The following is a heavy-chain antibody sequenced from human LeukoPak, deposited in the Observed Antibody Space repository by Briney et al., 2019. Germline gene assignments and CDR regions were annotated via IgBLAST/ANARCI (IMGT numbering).Heavy chain of an antibody. J-gene: IGHJ6*02. Sequence: PGGSLRLSCAASGFTFSYYYMSWIRQAPGKGLEWVSYISSSGSTIYYTDSVKGRFTISRDNAKNSLYLQMNSLRAEDTAVYYCARDHVTMVRGVIDPGYYYYYYGMDVWGQGTTVTVSS. CDR2: ISSSGSTI. CDR3: ARDHVTMVRGVIDPGYYYYYYGMDV. D-gene: IGHD3-10*01. V-gene: IGHV3-11*01. CDR1: GFTFSYYY.